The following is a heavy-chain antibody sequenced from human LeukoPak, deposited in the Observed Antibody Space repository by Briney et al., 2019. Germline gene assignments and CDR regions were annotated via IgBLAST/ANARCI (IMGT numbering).Heavy chain of an antibody. CDR3: AKDVYAQWLGRIDY. D-gene: IGHD6-19*01. V-gene: IGHV3-30*18. CDR2: ISYDGSNK. Sequence: GGSLRLSCAASGFTFSSYGMHWVRQAPGKGLEWVAVISYDGSNKYYADSVKGRFTISRDKSKNTLYLQINSLRPEDTAVYYCAKDVYAQWLGRIDYWGQGTLVTVSS. CDR1: GFTFSSYG. J-gene: IGHJ4*02.